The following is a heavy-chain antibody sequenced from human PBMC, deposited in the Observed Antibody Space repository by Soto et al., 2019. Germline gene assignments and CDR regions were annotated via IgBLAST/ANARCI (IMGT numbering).Heavy chain of an antibody. Sequence: LSLTCPVSGGSISKINSYWGWIRQPPGKGLEWIGSISYSGNTFYNPSLKSRVTISVDPSKNQFSLNLNSVTAADTAIYYCAADGAASAWFFYWGQGTLVTVSS. CDR2: ISYSGNT. CDR1: GGSISKINSY. V-gene: IGHV4-39*01. CDR3: AADGAASAWFFY. J-gene: IGHJ4*02. D-gene: IGHD6-19*01.